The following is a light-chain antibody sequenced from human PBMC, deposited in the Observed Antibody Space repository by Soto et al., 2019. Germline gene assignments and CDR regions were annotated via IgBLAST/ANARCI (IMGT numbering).Light chain of an antibody. J-gene: IGKJ3*01. CDR3: QQRSNWPLT. CDR2: GAS. CDR1: QSVSNNY. V-gene: IGKV3-11*01. Sequence: EIVLTQSPGTLSLSPGGRATLSCRASQSVSNNYLAWYQQRPGQPPNLLIFGASNRAPGIPDRFSGSGSGTDFTLTISSLEPEDFAVYYCQQRSNWPLTFGPGTKVDIK.